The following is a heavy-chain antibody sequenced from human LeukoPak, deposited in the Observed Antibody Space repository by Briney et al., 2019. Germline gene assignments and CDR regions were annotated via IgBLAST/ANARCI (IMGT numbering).Heavy chain of an antibody. CDR1: GFTFSSYA. V-gene: IGHV3-64*01. CDR3: AKPVRAWIVGATYFDY. CDR2: ISSNGGST. J-gene: IGHJ4*02. Sequence: GGSLRLSCAASGFTFSSYAMHWVRQAPGKGLEYVSAISSNGGSTYYANSVKGRFTISRDNSKNTLYLQMGSLRAEDMAVYYCAKPVRAWIVGATYFDYWGQGTLVTVSS. D-gene: IGHD1-26*01.